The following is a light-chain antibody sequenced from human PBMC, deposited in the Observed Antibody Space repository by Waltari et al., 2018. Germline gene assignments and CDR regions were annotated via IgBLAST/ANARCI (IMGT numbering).Light chain of an antibody. J-gene: IGLJ2*01. CDR3: SSYISSTSVI. CDR1: RSDVGNKNL. Sequence: QSALTQPASVAGSPGQSLTNSCTGNRSDVGNKNLIFWYQQHPGKAPKLMISEVNKRPSGVSNRFSGSKSGNTASLTISGLQSEDEASYYCSSYISSTSVIFGGGTKLTVL. CDR2: EVN. V-gene: IGLV2-23*02.